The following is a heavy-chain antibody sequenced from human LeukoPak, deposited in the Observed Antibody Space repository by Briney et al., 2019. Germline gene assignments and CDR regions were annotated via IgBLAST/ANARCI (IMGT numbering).Heavy chain of an antibody. CDR1: GLTFNNYA. D-gene: IGHD3-16*01. CDR3: ATSWGPDTSAFRWGRDGMDV. Sequence: GGSLGLSCAVSGLTFNNYAMSWVRQAPGKGLEWVSAISKSGDHTYYAASAKGRFTIYRDNSKNTQYLQMNSLRAEDTAVYYCATSWGPDTSAFRWGRDGMDVWGQGTTVIVS. J-gene: IGHJ6*02. V-gene: IGHV3-23*01. CDR2: ISKSGDHT.